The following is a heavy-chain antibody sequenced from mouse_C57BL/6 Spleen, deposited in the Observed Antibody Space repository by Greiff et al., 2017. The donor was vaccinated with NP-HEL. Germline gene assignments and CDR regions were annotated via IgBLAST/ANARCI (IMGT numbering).Heavy chain of an antibody. CDR2: IYPGSGST. CDR3: ARGANYYGSSYDYAMDY. V-gene: IGHV1-55*01. D-gene: IGHD1-1*01. Sequence: VQLQQPGAELVKPGASVKMSCKASGYTFTSYWITWVKQRPGQGLEWIGDIYPGSGSTNYNEKFKSKATLTVDTSSSTAYMQLSSLTSEDSAVYYCARGANYYGSSYDYAMDYWGQGTSVTVSS. CDR1: GYTFTSYW. J-gene: IGHJ4*01.